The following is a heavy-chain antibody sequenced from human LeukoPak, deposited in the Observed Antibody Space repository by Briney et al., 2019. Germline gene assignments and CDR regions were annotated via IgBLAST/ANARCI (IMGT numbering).Heavy chain of an antibody. CDR1: GYTFTSYY. Sequence: ASVKVSCKASGYTFTSYYMHWERQAPGQGLEWMGIINPSGGSTSYAQKFQGRVTMTRDTSTSTVYMELSSLRSEDTAVYYCARSYDSSGYYGGYWFDYWGQGTLVTVSS. V-gene: IGHV1-46*01. CDR3: ARSYDSSGYYGGYWFDY. J-gene: IGHJ4*02. CDR2: INPSGGST. D-gene: IGHD3-22*01.